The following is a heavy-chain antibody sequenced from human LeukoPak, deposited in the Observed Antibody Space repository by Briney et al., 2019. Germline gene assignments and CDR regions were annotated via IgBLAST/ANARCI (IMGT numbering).Heavy chain of an antibody. D-gene: IGHD5-12*01. CDR3: ARSDSGYDYNWFDP. V-gene: IGHV1-69*01. J-gene: IGHJ5*02. CDR2: IIPIFGTA. Sequence: ASVTVSCKASGGTFSSYAISWVRQAPGQGLEWMGGIIPIFGTANYAQKFQGRVTITADESTSTAYMELSSLRSEDTAVYYCARSDSGYDYNWFDPWGQGTLVTVSS. CDR1: GGTFSSYA.